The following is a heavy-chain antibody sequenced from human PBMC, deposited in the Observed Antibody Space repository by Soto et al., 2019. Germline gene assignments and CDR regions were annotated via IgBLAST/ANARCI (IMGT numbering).Heavy chain of an antibody. D-gene: IGHD3-22*01. V-gene: IGHV3-23*01. CDR2: IGGGGDST. J-gene: IGHJ5*02. CDR1: GFDFRDYV. CDR3: ARDRSFGTSGYYSWDL. Sequence: GGSLRLSCVASGFDFRDYVMTWVRQAPGRGLEWISSIGGGGDSTFTADSVRGRFTISRDTSKNTVSLQMNSLRPEDSAIYYCARDRSFGTSGYYSWDLWGQGTLVTVSS.